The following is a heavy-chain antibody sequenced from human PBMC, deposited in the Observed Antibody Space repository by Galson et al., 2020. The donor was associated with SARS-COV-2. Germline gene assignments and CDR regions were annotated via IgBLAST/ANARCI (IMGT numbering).Heavy chain of an antibody. J-gene: IGHJ6*02. V-gene: IGHV3-53*01. CDR1: GFTVSSNY. Sequence: GGSLRLSCAASGFTVSSNYMSWVRQAPGKGLEWVSVIYSGGSTYYADSVKGRFTISRDNSKNTLYLQMNSLRAEDTAVYYCARDLVSYGMDVWGQGTTVTVSS. D-gene: IGHD2-15*01. CDR3: ARDLVSYGMDV. CDR2: IYSGGST.